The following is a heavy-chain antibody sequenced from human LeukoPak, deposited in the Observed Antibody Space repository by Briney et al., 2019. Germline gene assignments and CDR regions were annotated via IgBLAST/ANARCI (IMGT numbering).Heavy chain of an antibody. J-gene: IGHJ4*02. D-gene: IGHD1-26*01. CDR3: ASGTYYSDY. CDR2: INSDGTSI. Sequence: GGSLRLSCAASGFTFSSNWMHWVRQAPGKGLVWVSRINSDGTSISYADSVKGRFTISRDNAKNTLYLQMTSLRAEDTGVYYCASGTYYSDYWGQGTLVTVSS. CDR1: GFTFSSNW. V-gene: IGHV3-74*01.